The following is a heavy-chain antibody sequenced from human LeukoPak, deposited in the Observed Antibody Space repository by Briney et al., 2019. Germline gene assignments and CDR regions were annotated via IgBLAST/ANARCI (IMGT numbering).Heavy chain of an antibody. CDR3: AKALPPNYYYGMDV. CDR1: GFTLEDYA. V-gene: IGHV3-9*01. J-gene: IGHJ6*02. Sequence: GGSLRLSCAASGFTLEDYAMHGVRQAPGKGLEWVSGISWNSGSIGYADSVKGRFTISRDNAKNSLYLQMNSLRAEDTALYYCAKALPPNYYYGMDVWGQGTTVTVSS. CDR2: ISWNSGSI.